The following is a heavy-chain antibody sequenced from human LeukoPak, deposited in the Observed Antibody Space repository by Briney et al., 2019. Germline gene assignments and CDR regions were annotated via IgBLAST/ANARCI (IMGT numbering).Heavy chain of an antibody. CDR2: IYYSGST. V-gene: IGHV4-39*01. J-gene: IGHJ4*02. D-gene: IGHD1-7*01. CDR1: GGSISSSSYY. CDR3: ARRGWNYAALFDY. Sequence: NPSETLSLTCTVSGGSISSSSYYWGWIRQPPGKWLEWIGSIYYSGSTYYNPSLKSRVTISVDTSKNQFSLKLSSVTAADTAVYYCARRGWNYAALFDYWGQGTLVTFSS.